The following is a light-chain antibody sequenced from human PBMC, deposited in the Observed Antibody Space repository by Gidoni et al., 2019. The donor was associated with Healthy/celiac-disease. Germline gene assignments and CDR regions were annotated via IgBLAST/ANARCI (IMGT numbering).Light chain of an antibody. V-gene: IGLV2-23*01. CDR2: EDS. CDR3: CSYAGSVYV. J-gene: IGLJ1*01. CDR1: SSGFGSYNL. Sequence: QSALTQPASVCGSPGQSITISCTGTSSGFGSYNLVSWYQHHPGKAPKLMIYEDSKRPSGVSNRFSGSKSGNTASLTISGLQAEDEADYYCCSYAGSVYVFGTGTKITVL.